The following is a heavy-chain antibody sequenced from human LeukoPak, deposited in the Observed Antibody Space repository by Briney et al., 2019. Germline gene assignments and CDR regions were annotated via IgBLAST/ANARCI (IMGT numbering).Heavy chain of an antibody. CDR1: GYSFSNYW. D-gene: IGHD3-10*01. V-gene: IGHV5-51*01. J-gene: IGHJ3*02. CDR3: ARPMVRGQVRAFDI. Sequence: GESLKISCKGSGYSFSNYWIGWVRQMPGKGLEWMGIIYPGDSDTKYSPSFQGQVTISADKSITTAYLHWSSLKASDTAIYYCARPMVRGQVRAFDIWGQGTMVTVSS. CDR2: IYPGDSDT.